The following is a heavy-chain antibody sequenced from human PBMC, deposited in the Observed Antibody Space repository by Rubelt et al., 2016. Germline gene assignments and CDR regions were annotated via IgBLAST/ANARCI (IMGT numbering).Heavy chain of an antibody. V-gene: IGHV1-24*01. CDR3: ATRSLWFGEIDRYFDY. Sequence: QVQLVQSGAEVKKPGASVKVSCKVSGYTLTELSMHWVRQAPGKGLEWMGGFDHEDGETIYAQKFQGGVTMTEDTSTDTAYRELSSLRSEDTAVYYCATRSLWFGEIDRYFDYWGQGTLVTVSS. CDR2: FDHEDGET. D-gene: IGHD3-10*01. CDR1: GYTLTELS. J-gene: IGHJ4*02.